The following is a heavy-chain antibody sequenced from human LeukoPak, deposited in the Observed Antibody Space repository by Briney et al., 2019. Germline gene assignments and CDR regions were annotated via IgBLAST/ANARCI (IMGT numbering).Heavy chain of an antibody. CDR2: IRRRAYGGAA. Sequence: SLRLSCTTSGFAFDDFAMSWVRQPAGKGLEWVGFIRRRAYGGAAEYAASVKGRFIISRDDSKGIAYLQMNSLKTEDTAVYYCSRNGLVGFDYWGQGSRVIVSP. CDR3: SRNGLVGFDY. V-gene: IGHV3-49*04. J-gene: IGHJ4*02. CDR1: GFAFDDFA.